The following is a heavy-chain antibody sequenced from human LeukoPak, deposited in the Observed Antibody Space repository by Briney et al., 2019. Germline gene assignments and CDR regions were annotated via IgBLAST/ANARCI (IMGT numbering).Heavy chain of an antibody. J-gene: IGHJ3*02. Sequence: SETLSLTCTVSGGSISSYYWSWIRQPPGKGLEWIGYTYYSGSTNYNPSLKSRVTISVDTSKNQFSLKLSSVAAADTAVYYCARGRYQLLPPGAFDIWGQGTMVTVSS. V-gene: IGHV4-59*01. CDR2: TYYSGST. D-gene: IGHD2-2*01. CDR3: ARGRYQLLPPGAFDI. CDR1: GGSISSYY.